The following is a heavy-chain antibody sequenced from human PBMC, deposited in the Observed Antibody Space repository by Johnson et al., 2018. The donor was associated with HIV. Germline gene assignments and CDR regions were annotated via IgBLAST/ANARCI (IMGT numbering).Heavy chain of an antibody. J-gene: IGHJ3*02. CDR1: GFTFSNYA. CDR3: AKDMGLSVGAVDALDI. CDR2: ISYDGSHM. Sequence: QMQLVESGGGVVQPRRSLRLSCAASGFTFSNYAMNWVRQAPGTGLDWVAVISYDGSHMYYADSVKGRFTISRDNSKNTLYLQMNSLRADDTAVYYCAKDMGLSVGAVDALDIWGQGTMVTVSS. D-gene: IGHD1-26*01. V-gene: IGHV3-30-3*01.